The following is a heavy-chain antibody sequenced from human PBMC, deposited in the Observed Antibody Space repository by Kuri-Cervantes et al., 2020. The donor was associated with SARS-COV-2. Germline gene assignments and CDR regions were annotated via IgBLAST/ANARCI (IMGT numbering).Heavy chain of an antibody. D-gene: IGHD2-8*02. CDR2: IYSGGST. J-gene: IGHJ4*02. CDR1: GFTFSSYS. V-gene: IGHV3-66*01. CDR3: TRRYCNGGVWYSGDY. Sequence: GGCLRLSCAAAGFTFSSYSMNWVRQAPGKGLEWVSVIYSGGSTYYAAYVKGSFTISSADYKTIAYQKMNSLKTEDTAVYYCTRRYCNGGVWYSGDYWGQGTLVTVSS.